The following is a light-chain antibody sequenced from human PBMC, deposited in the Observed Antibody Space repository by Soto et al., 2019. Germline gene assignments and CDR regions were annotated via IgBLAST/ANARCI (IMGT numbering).Light chain of an antibody. CDR3: QQFNNWPPWT. J-gene: IGKJ1*01. CDR1: QSVRSSY. V-gene: IGKV3D-20*02. CDR2: AAS. Sequence: DIVLTQSPDPLSLSPGESATLSCRSSQSVRSSYLAWYQQTPGQTPRLIIYAASSRATGIPARFSGSGSGTDFTLTISSLQSDDFAVYYCQQFNNWPPWTLGQGTKVDI.